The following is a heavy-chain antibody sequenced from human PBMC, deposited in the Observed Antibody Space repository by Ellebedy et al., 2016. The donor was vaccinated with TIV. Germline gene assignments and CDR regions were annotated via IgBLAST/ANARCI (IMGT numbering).Heavy chain of an antibody. D-gene: IGHD6-6*01. CDR2: ISSSGASV. CDR1: GFTFSDYY. V-gene: IGHV3-11*01. CDR3: ARGASLGYYYYYMDV. Sequence: GESLKISXAASGFTFSDYYMSWIRQAPGKGLEWVSYISSSGASVYYADSVKGRFTISRDNANNSLFLQMNSLRAEDTAVYYCARGASLGYYYYYMDVWGKGTTVTVAS. J-gene: IGHJ6*03.